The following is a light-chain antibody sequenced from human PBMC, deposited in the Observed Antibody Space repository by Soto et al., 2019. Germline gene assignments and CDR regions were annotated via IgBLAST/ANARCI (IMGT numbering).Light chain of an antibody. CDR2: GAS. V-gene: IGKV3-20*01. Sequence: EIVLTQSPGTLSLSPGERATLSCRASQSVTTSYLAWYQHKPGQAPRLLIYGASRRATGIPDRFSGGGSGKDFTLTISRLEPEDFAVYYCEQYGSSPFTFGGGPKVEIK. CDR1: QSVTTSY. CDR3: EQYGSSPFT. J-gene: IGKJ4*01.